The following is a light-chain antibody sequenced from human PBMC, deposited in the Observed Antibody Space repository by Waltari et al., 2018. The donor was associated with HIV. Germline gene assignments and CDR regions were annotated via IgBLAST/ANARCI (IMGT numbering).Light chain of an antibody. J-gene: IGKJ4*01. CDR2: KAS. V-gene: IGKV1-5*03. Sequence: DIQMTQSPSTLSASVGDRVTITCRASQSISSWLAWYQQKPGKAPKLLIYKASSLESGVPSRFSGSGSGTEFTLTISSLQPDDFATYYCRXHNSYPLTFGGGTKVEIK. CDR3: RXHNSYPLT. CDR1: QSISSW.